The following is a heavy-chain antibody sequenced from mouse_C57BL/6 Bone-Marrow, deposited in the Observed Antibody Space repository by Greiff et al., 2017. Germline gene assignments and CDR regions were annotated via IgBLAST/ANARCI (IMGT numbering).Heavy chain of an antibody. J-gene: IGHJ4*01. D-gene: IGHD2-2*01. CDR2: IDPENGDT. CDR1: GFNIKDDY. V-gene: IGHV14-4*01. CDR3: TSGYYCTMDY. Sequence: VQLQQSGAALVRPGASVKLSCTASGFNIKDDYMHWVKQRPEQGLEWIGWIDPENGDTEYASKFQGKATITADTSSNTAYLQLSSLTSEDTAVYYCTSGYYCTMDYWGQGTSVTVSS.